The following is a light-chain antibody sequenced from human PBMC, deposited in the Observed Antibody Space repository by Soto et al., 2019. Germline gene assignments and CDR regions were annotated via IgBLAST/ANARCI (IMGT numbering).Light chain of an antibody. Sequence: IVMTQSPATLSVSPGERATLSCRASQSVSSNLSWYQQKPGQAPRLLIYGASTRATGITARFSGSGYGTEFTLTICSLQSEDCAVYYCQQHNNWPPAFGQGNKMEI. J-gene: IGKJ2*01. CDR2: GAS. CDR1: QSVSSN. V-gene: IGKV3-15*01. CDR3: QQHNNWPPA.